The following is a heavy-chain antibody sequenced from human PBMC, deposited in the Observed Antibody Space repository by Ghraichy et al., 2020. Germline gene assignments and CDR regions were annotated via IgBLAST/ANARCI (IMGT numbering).Heavy chain of an antibody. CDR3: ARDRRIVGATIRHNAEYFQH. J-gene: IGHJ1*01. D-gene: IGHD1-26*01. Sequence: ASVKVSCKASGYTFTAYYMHWVRQSPGQGLEWMGWINPNSGGTNYAQKFQGRVTMTRDTSISTAYMELSRLRSDDTAVYYCARDRRIVGATIRHNAEYFQHWGQGTLVTVSS. CDR2: INPNSGGT. CDR1: GYTFTAYY. V-gene: IGHV1-2*02.